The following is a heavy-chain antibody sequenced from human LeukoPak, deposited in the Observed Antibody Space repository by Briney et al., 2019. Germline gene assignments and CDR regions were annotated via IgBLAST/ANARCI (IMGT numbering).Heavy chain of an antibody. CDR1: GVSISSSSYY. CDR3: ARHYGGDAFDI. CDR2: MFKSGST. Sequence: PSETLSLTCTVSGVSISSSSYYWGRIRQPPGKGLEWIGSMFKSGSTNYNPSLKSRVTISVDTSKNQFSLKLSSVTAADTAVYYCARHYGGDAFDIWGQGTMVTVSS. D-gene: IGHD4-23*01. J-gene: IGHJ3*02. V-gene: IGHV4-39*01.